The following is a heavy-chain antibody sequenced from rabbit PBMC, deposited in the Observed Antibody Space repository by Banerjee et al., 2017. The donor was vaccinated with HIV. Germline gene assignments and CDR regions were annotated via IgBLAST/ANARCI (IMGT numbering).Heavy chain of an antibody. CDR1: GIDFSTYWY. J-gene: IGHJ6*01. D-gene: IGHD7-1*01. V-gene: IGHV1S45*01. Sequence: QEQLEESGGDLVKPEGSLTLTCKASGIDFSTYWYICWVRQAPGKGLDLIACIFTDSGSTWYVSWVNGRFTISKTSSTTVTLQMTSLTAADTATYFCAREDAGYTGYGGGTPLDLWGPGTLVTVS. CDR3: AREDAGYTGYGGGTPLDL. CDR2: IFTDSGST.